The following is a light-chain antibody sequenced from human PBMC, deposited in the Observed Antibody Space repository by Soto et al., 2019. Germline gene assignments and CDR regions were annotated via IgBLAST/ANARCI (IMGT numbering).Light chain of an antibody. CDR2: GAS. V-gene: IGKV3-20*01. CDR3: QQYGSSPLT. J-gene: IGKJ4*01. Sequence: EIVLTQSPGTLSLSPGERATLSCRASQSVRSNELAWYQQKPGQAPRLLIYGASSRATAIPDRVSGSGSGTDFTLTISRLEPDDFAVYYCQQYGSSPLTFSGGTKVEFK. CDR1: QSVRSNE.